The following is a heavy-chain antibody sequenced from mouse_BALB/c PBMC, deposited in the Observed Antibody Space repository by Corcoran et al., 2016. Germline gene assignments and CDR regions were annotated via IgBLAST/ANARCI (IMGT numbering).Heavy chain of an antibody. D-gene: IGHD2-4*01. V-gene: IGHV14-1*02. J-gene: IGHJ3*01. CDR1: GFNIKDYY. CDR3: ASIYYDYAWFAY. Sequence: EVQLQQSGAELVRPGALVKLSYKASGFNIKDYYMHWVKQRPEQGLEWIGWIDPENGNTIYDPKFQGKASITADTSSNTAYLQLSSLTSEDTAVYYCASIYYDYAWFAYWGQGTLVTVSA. CDR2: IDPENGNT.